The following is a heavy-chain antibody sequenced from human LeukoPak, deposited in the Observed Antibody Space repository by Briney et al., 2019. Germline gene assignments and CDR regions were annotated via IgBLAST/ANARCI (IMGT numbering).Heavy chain of an antibody. V-gene: IGHV1-69*13. CDR3: ARERPDFWSGRGWYMDV. J-gene: IGHJ6*03. CDR1: GGTFSSYA. D-gene: IGHD3-3*01. CDR2: IIPIFGTA. Sequence: ASVKASCKASGGTFSSYAISWVRQAPGPGLEWLGGIIPIFGTANYAQKFQGRVTITADESPSTAYMALSSLRSEDTAVYYCARERPDFWSGRGWYMDVWGKGTTVTVSS.